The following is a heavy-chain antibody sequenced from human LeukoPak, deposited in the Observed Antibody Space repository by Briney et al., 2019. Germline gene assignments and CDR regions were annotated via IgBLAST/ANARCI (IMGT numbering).Heavy chain of an antibody. CDR3: ARRGRYCSSTSCLDDAFDI. CDR2: MYYSGST. J-gene: IGHJ3*02. CDR1: GGSISSSSYY. Sequence: PSETLSLTCTVSGGSISSSSYYWGWIRQPPGKGLEWIGSMYYSGSTYYNPSLKSRVTISVDTSKNQFSLKLSSVTAADTAVYYCARRGRYCSSTSCLDDAFDIWGQGTMVTVSS. D-gene: IGHD2-2*01. V-gene: IGHV4-39*01.